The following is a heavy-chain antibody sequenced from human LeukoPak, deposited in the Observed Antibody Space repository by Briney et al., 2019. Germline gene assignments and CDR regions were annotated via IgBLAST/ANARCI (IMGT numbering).Heavy chain of an antibody. CDR3: TTATGSYGPFLFDY. D-gene: IGHD1-26*01. CDR1: GFTFSNAW. Sequence: GRSLSLSCAPSGFTFSNAWMSCVRQAPGNRLEWVGRIKSKTDGGTTDYAAPVKGRFTISRDDSKNTLYLQMNSLKTEDTAVYYCTTATGSYGPFLFDYWGQGTLVTVSS. CDR2: IKSKTDGGTT. J-gene: IGHJ4*02. V-gene: IGHV3-15*01.